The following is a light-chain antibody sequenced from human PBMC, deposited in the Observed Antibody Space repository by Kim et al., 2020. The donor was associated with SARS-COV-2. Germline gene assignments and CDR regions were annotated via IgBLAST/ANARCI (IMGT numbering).Light chain of an antibody. CDR3: QKCDSAPWT. CDR2: AAS. CDR1: QDISNY. V-gene: IGKV1-27*01. Sequence: DIQMTHSPSSLSASVGDRVTITCRASQDISNYLAWFQLKPGKAPKLLIYAASALQPGVPSRFSGSGSGTDFTLTVTSLQPEDVATYYYQKCDSAPWTFGQGTKVDIK. J-gene: IGKJ1*01.